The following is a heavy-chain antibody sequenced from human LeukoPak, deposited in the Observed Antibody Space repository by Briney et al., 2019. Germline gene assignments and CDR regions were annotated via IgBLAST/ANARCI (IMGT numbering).Heavy chain of an antibody. V-gene: IGHV4-59*01. Sequence: PSETLSLTCTVSGDSISSYYWSWIRQPPGKGLEWIGYIYYIGSTNYNPSLKSRVTISVDTSKNQFSLRLSSVTAADTAVYYCARVNYYDSSGTDYWGQGTLVTVSS. CDR1: GDSISSYY. CDR2: IYYIGST. D-gene: IGHD3-22*01. CDR3: ARVNYYDSSGTDY. J-gene: IGHJ4*02.